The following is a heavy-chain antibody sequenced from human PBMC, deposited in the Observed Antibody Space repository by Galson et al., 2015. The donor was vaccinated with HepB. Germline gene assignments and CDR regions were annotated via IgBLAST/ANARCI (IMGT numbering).Heavy chain of an antibody. CDR2: ISGRGGST. CDR3: AKGGYCSSNTCRARRSYYYGMDV. Sequence: SLRLSCAASGFTFDSYAMSWVRQAPGKGLEWVSGISGRGGSTHYVDSVKGRFTISRDNSKNTLYLQMNSLRAEDTAVYYCAKGGYCSSNTCRARRSYYYGMDVWGQGTTVTVSS. J-gene: IGHJ6*02. CDR1: GFTFDSYA. V-gene: IGHV3-23*01. D-gene: IGHD2-2*01.